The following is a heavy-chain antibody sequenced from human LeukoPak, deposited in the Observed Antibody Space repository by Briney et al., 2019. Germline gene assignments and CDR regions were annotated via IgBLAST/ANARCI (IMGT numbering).Heavy chain of an antibody. CDR1: GFTFSDYY. Sequence: GGSLRLSCAASGFTFSDYYMSWIRQAPGKGLEWVSYISSSGSTIYYADSVKGRFTISRDNAKNSLYLHMNSLRAEDTAVYYCARDLPITMIVAQYSGGMDVWGQGTTVTVSS. CDR3: ARDLPITMIVAQYSGGMDV. J-gene: IGHJ6*02. V-gene: IGHV3-11*01. D-gene: IGHD3-22*01. CDR2: ISSSGSTI.